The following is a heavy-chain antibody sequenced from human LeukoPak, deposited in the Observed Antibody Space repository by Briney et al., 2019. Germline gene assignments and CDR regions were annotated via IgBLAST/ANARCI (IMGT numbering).Heavy chain of an antibody. V-gene: IGHV4-34*01. J-gene: IGHJ5*02. CDR3: ARNGCSSTSCYLSIWFDP. CDR2: INHSGST. D-gene: IGHD2-2*01. Sequence: SETLSLTCAVYGGSFSGYYWSWIRQPPGKGLEWIGEINHSGSTNYNPSLKSRVTISVDTSKNQFSLKLSSVTAADTAVYYCARNGCSSTSCYLSIWFDPWGQGTLVTVSS. CDR1: GGSFSGYY.